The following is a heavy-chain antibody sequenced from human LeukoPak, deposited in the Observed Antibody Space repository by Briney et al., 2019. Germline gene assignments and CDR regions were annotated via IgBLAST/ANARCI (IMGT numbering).Heavy chain of an antibody. CDR2: IIPIFGIA. D-gene: IGHD6-13*01. CDR3: GSGDIAAAGTDY. V-gene: IGHV1-69*17. Sequence: ASVKVSCKASGGTFSSYAISWVRQAPGQGLEWIGGIIPIFGIANYAQKFQGRVTITADKSTSTAYMELSSLRSEDTAVYYCGSGDIAAAGTDYWGQGTLVTVSS. J-gene: IGHJ4*02. CDR1: GGTFSSYA.